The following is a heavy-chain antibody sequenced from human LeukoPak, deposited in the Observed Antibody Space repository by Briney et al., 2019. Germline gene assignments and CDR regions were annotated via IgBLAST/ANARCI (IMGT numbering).Heavy chain of an antibody. CDR2: IKQDGSEK. Sequence: PGGPLRLSCAASGFTFSSYRMSWVRQAPGKGLEWVANIKQDGSEKYYVDSVKGRFTISRDNAKYSLYLQMNSLRAEDTAVYYCARDKYYDFWSGYSLDYWGQGTLVTVSS. V-gene: IGHV3-7*01. D-gene: IGHD3-3*01. CDR1: GFTFSSYR. CDR3: ARDKYYDFWSGYSLDY. J-gene: IGHJ4*02.